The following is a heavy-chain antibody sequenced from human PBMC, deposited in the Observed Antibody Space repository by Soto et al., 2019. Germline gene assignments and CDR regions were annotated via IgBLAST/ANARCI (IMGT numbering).Heavy chain of an antibody. J-gene: IGHJ2*01. Sequence: EVQLVESGGGLVQPGGSLRLSCAASGFTFSSYDMHWVRQATGKGLEWVSAIGTAGDTYYPGSVKGRFTISRENAKNSLYLHMNSLRAGDTALYYCARGLVELSSSDGHWYFDLWGRGTLVTVSS. V-gene: IGHV3-13*01. CDR2: IGTAGDT. CDR3: ARGLVELSSSDGHWYFDL. D-gene: IGHD3-16*02. CDR1: GFTFSSYD.